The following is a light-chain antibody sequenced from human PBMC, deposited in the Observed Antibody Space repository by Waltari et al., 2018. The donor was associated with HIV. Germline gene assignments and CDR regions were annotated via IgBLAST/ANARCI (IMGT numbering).Light chain of an antibody. Sequence: SVLTQPPSVPGAPGQGVTIPCTGGRSNAGCGYELNWYQHLPGAAPKLLIYDTRSRPSGVPDRFSGSMSGTSASLTITGLQAEDEGDYYCQSYDRSLSGVVFGGGTKLTVL. CDR3: QSYDRSLSGVV. V-gene: IGLV1-40*01. CDR1: RSNAGCGYE. CDR2: DTR. J-gene: IGLJ2*01.